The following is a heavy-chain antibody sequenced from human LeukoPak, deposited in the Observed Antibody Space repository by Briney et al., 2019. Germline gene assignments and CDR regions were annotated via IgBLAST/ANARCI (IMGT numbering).Heavy chain of an antibody. Sequence: PGRSLRLSCAASGFTFDDYAMHWDRQAPGKGLEWVSGISWNSGSIGYADSVKGRFTISIDNAKNSLYLQMNSLRAEDTALYYCAKGSGSYYRDYFDYWGQGTLVTVSS. CDR1: GFTFDDYA. CDR3: AKGSGSYYRDYFDY. CDR2: ISWNSGSI. J-gene: IGHJ4*02. V-gene: IGHV3-9*01. D-gene: IGHD1-26*01.